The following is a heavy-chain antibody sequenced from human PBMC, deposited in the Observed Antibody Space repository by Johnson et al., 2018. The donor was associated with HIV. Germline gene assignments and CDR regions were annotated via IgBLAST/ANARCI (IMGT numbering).Heavy chain of an antibody. Sequence: MQLVESGGGLVQPGGSLRLSCAASGFTFDDYGMSWVRQAPGKGLEWVSVIYSGGSTYYADSVKGRFIISRDNSKNTVYLQMNSLRAEDTAVYYCARDDIRDGKSFDIWGQGTMVTVSS. CDR2: IYSGGST. V-gene: IGHV3-66*01. CDR1: GFTFDDYG. J-gene: IGHJ3*02. CDR3: ARDDIRDGKSFDI.